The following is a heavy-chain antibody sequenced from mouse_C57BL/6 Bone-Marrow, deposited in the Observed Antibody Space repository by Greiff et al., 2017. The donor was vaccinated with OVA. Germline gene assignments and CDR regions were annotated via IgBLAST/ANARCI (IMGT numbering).Heavy chain of an antibody. Sequence: EVKLVESGGGLVQPGGSLKLSCAASGFTFSDYGMAWVRQAPRKGPEWVAFISNLAYSIYYADTVTGRFTISRENAKNTLYLEMSSLRSEDTAMYYCARHPLPHYGNYYYAMDYWGQGTSVTVSS. CDR3: ARHPLPHYGNYYYAMDY. CDR2: ISNLAYSI. D-gene: IGHD2-1*01. V-gene: IGHV5-15*01. J-gene: IGHJ4*01. CDR1: GFTFSDYG.